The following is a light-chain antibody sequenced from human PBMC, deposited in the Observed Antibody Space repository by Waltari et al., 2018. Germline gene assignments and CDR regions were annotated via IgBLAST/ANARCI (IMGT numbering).Light chain of an antibody. J-gene: IGLJ2*01. CDR3: QVWDSDSDHVL. CDR1: NIAKTY. Sequence: SVVLSQPPSVSAAPGQTATISCGKNNIAKTYVQWYQQRPGQAPELVVYDDTDRPAGIPERFSGSSSGNTATLTISRVEAGDEADYYCQVWDSDSDHVLFGGGTRLTVL. CDR2: DDT. V-gene: IGLV3-21*02.